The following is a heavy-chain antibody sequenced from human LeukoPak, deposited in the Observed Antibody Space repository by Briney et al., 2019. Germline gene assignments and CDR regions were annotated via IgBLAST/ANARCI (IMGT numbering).Heavy chain of an antibody. CDR1: GFTFDDYA. Sequence: GRSLRLSCAASGFTFDDYAMHWVRHAPGKGLEWVSGISWNSGSIVYADSVKGRFTISRDNANNSLYLQMNSLRAEDMALYYCARSDYVWGSYRYYFDYWGQGTLVTVSS. D-gene: IGHD3-16*02. V-gene: IGHV3-9*03. J-gene: IGHJ4*02. CDR2: ISWNSGSI. CDR3: ARSDYVWGSYRYYFDY.